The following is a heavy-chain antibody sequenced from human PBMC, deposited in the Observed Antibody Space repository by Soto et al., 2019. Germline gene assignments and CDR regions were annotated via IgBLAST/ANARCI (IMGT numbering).Heavy chain of an antibody. CDR3: ASFFHRRGEFTFPYSFDY. Sequence: QLQLQESGPGLVKPSETLSLTCTVSGGSIHSNNYYWGWIRQPPGRGLECIANIHYSGSTHYNPSLRGRVTISVDTSKNQFSLKLISVTAADTAVYYCASFFHRRGEFTFPYSFDYWGQGTLVTVSS. CDR1: GGSIHSNNYY. V-gene: IGHV4-39*01. D-gene: IGHD3-16*01. J-gene: IGHJ4*02. CDR2: IHYSGST.